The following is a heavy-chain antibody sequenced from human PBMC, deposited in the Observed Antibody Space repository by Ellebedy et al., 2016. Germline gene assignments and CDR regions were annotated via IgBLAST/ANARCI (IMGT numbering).Heavy chain of an antibody. CDR2: ISNMGVGT. J-gene: IGHJ3*02. D-gene: IGHD6-25*01. CDR1: GFSFSVYG. CDR3: ARVGSGWTTFDAFDI. Sequence: GESLKISCEASGFSFSVYGMSWVRQAPGKGLEWVSSISNMGVGTHYADSVKGRFTISRDNSKNTLFLQMNSLRAEDTAIYFCARVGSGWTTFDAFDIWGQGTVVTVSS. V-gene: IGHV3-23*01.